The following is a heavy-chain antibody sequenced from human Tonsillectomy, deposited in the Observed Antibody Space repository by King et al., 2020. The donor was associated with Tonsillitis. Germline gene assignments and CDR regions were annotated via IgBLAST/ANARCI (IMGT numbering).Heavy chain of an antibody. V-gene: IGHV3-23*04. CDR1: GFTFSSYA. J-gene: IGHJ4*02. CDR3: ARWVTAVADH. Sequence: VQLVESGGGLVQPGGSLRLSCAVSGFTFSSYAMSWVRQAPGKGLEWVSAISGSGGSTFYADSVKGRFTISRDNSKNTRYLQLNSLRAEDTAVYYCARWVTAVADHWGQGTLVTVSS. D-gene: IGHD6-19*01. CDR2: ISGSGGST.